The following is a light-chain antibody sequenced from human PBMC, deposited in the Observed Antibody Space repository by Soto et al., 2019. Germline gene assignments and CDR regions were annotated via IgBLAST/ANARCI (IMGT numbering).Light chain of an antibody. CDR1: QDISDY. CDR3: QQYNSYSWT. Sequence: DLQMTQSPSSVSASVGDRVTITCQASQDISDYLNWYQLKPGKAPKLLIYDASSLESGVPSRFSGSGSGTEFTLTISSLQPDDFATYYCQQYNSYSWTFGQGTKVEIK. J-gene: IGKJ1*01. CDR2: DAS. V-gene: IGKV1-5*01.